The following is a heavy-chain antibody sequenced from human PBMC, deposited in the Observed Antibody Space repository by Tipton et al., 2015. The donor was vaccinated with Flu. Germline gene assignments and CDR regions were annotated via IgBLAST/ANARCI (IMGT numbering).Heavy chain of an antibody. CDR1: GYTFTGYY. CDR3: ARVFVNNYDSSGYCDY. CDR2: ISAYNGNT. V-gene: IGHV1-18*04. Sequence: QSGAEVKKPGASVKVSCKASGYTFTGYYMHWVRQAPGQGLEWMGWISAYNGNTNYAQKLQGRVTMTTDTSTSTAYMELRSLRSDDTAVYYCARVFVNNYDSSGYCDYWGQGTLVTVSS. J-gene: IGHJ4*02. D-gene: IGHD3-22*01.